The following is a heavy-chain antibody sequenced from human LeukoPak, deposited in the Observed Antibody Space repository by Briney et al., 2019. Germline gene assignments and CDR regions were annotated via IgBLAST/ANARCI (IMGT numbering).Heavy chain of an antibody. D-gene: IGHD3-22*01. Sequence: GGSLRLSCAASGFTFSSYSMNWVRQAPGKGLEWVSYISSSSSTIYYADSVKGRFTISRDNAKNSLYLQMNSLRAEDTAVYYCARGQLVEVGDSSGYPTDFDYWGQGTLVTVSS. V-gene: IGHV3-48*04. CDR3: ARGQLVEVGDSSGYPTDFDY. CDR2: ISSSSSTI. J-gene: IGHJ4*02. CDR1: GFTFSSYS.